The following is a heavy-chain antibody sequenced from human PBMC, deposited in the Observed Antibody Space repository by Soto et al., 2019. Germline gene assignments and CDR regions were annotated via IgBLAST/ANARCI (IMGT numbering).Heavy chain of an antibody. J-gene: IGHJ5*01. CDR2: IYYSGTP. CDR3: ARDYWGSGLRFDS. Sequence: PSETLSLTCTVSGGSVNSGSYYWSCTRQPPGKGRECIGHIYYSGTPNYTPSLKNQDTSTLDTSNNKFSFSSNSVTVAAPAISFCARDYWGSGLRFDSWVHGTLVTVSS. D-gene: IGHD6-25*01. CDR1: GGSVNSGSYY. V-gene: IGHV4-61*01.